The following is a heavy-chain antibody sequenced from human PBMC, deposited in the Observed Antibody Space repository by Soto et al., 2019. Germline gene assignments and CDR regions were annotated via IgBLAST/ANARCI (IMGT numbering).Heavy chain of an antibody. CDR1: GGSISSGGYY. D-gene: IGHD2-2*01. J-gene: IGHJ6*03. CDR3: ARGSGKDIVVVPAAILGGDYYYMDV. CDR2: IYYSGST. Sequence: QVQLQESGPGLVKPSQTLSLTCTVSGGSISSGGYYWSWIRQHPGKGLEWIGYIYYSGSTYYNPSLKSRVTISVDTSKNQFSLKLSSVTAADTAVYYCARGSGKDIVVVPAAILGGDYYYMDVWGKGTTVTVSS. V-gene: IGHV4-31*03.